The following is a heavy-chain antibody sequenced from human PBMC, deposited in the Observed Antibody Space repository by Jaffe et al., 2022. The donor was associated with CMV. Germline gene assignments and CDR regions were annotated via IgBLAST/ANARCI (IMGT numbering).Heavy chain of an antibody. V-gene: IGHV3-9*01. CDR2: ISWNSGSI. CDR3: AKGSSGWNDAFDI. J-gene: IGHJ3*02. D-gene: IGHD6-19*01. CDR1: GFTFDDYA. Sequence: EVQLVESGGGLVQPGRSLRLSCAASGFTFDDYAMHWVRQAPGKGLEWVSGISWNSGSIGYADSVKGRFTISRDNAKNSLYLQMNSLRAEDTALYYCAKGSSGWNDAFDIWGQGTMVTVSS.